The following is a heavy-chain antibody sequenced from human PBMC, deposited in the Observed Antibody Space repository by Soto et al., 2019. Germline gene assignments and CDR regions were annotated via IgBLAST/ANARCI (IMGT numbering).Heavy chain of an antibody. CDR2: IYHSGRT. Sequence: QLQLQESGSGLVKPSQTLSLTCAVSGGSISSGGYSWSWTRQPPGKGLECIGYIYHSGRTYYNPALESRVIISVVRTKTQSSVAMSSVTAADTVVYCCARVPDRWGQGALVTVSS. D-gene: IGHD2-2*01. CDR1: GGSISSGGYS. V-gene: IGHV4-30-2*01. CDR3: ARVPDR. J-gene: IGHJ5*02.